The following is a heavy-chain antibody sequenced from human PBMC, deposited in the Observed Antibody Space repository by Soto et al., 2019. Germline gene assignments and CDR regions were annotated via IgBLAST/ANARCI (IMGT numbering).Heavy chain of an antibody. Sequence: GGSLRLSCEVSGFTLSNYAMTWVRQVPGKGLEWVASISSGGGSSHADSVKGRFTISRDNSKNTVYLQMNSLRDEDTAVYYCGRDPNGDYVGAFDFWGQGTMVTVSS. CDR2: ISSGGGS. D-gene: IGHD4-17*01. J-gene: IGHJ3*01. CDR3: GRDPNGDYVGAFDF. CDR1: GFTLSNYA. V-gene: IGHV3-23*01.